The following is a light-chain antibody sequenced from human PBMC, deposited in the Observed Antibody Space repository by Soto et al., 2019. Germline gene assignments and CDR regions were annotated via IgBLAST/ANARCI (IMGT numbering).Light chain of an antibody. CDR3: CSYAGSSSL. CDR1: SSDVGSYDL. J-gene: IGLJ2*01. CDR2: EGT. Sequence: QPVLTQPASVSGSPGQSITISCSGTSSDVGSYDLVSWYQQHPGKAPKLIIYEGTERPSGVSDRFSGSKSGNTASLTISGLQAEDEADYYCCSYAGSSSLFGGGTKLTVL. V-gene: IGLV2-23*01.